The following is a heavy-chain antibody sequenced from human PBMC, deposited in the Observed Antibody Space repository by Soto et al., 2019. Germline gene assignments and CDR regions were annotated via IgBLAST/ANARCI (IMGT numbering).Heavy chain of an antibody. CDR2: ISNDGDEK. J-gene: IGHJ4*02. Sequence: LRLSCVASGFTFSTSVMHWVRQPPGKGLEWVALISNDGDEKYYGDSVEGRFSISRDNSKNTLYLQMSSLRAEDTAVYFCAKARVRIAGADSFDHWGQGTLVTVSS. CDR3: AKARVRIAGADSFDH. D-gene: IGHD1-26*01. V-gene: IGHV3-30*18. CDR1: GFTFSTSV.